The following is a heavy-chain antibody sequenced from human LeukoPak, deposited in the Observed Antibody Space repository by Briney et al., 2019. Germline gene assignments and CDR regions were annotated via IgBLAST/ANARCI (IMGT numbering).Heavy chain of an antibody. CDR1: GGSFSGYY. D-gene: IGHD4-17*01. J-gene: IGHJ4*02. CDR2: INHSGST. CDR3: ARRAVTTYRYYFDY. V-gene: IGHV4-34*01. Sequence: SETLSLTCAVYGGSFSGYYWSWIRQPPGKGLEWIGEINHSGSTNYNPSLKSRVTISVDTSENQFSLKLSSVTAADTAVYYCARRAVTTYRYYFDYWGQGTLVTVSS.